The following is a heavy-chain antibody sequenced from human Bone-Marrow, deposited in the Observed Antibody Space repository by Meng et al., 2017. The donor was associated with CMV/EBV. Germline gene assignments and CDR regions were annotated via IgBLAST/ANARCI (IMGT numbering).Heavy chain of an antibody. CDR2: ISWDGGST. Sequence: GGSLRLSCAASGFTFDDYAMHWVRQAPGKGLEWVSLISWDGGSTYYADSVKGRFTISRDNSKNSLYLQMNSLRAEDTALYYCAKDIRGNDAFDIWGQGTMVTVSS. CDR3: AKDIRGNDAFDI. J-gene: IGHJ3*02. V-gene: IGHV3-43D*03. CDR1: GFTFDDYA. D-gene: IGHD4-23*01.